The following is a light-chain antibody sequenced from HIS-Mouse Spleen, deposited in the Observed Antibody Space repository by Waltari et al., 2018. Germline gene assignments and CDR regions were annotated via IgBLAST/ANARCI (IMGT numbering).Light chain of an antibody. CDR2: EDS. CDR3: YSTDSSGNHRV. Sequence: SYELTQPPSVSVSPGQTARITCSGDALPKKYAYWYQQKSGQAPVLVIYEDSKRPSGFPERFSGSRSGPMATLTISGAQVEDEADYYCYSTDSSGNHRVFGGGTKLTVL. J-gene: IGLJ2*01. V-gene: IGLV3-10*01. CDR1: ALPKKY.